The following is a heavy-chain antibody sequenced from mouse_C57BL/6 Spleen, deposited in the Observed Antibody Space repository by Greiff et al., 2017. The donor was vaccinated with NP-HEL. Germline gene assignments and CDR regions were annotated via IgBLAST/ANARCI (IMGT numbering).Heavy chain of an antibody. CDR3: TIRSSGYWFAY. V-gene: IGHV14-4*01. CDR1: GFNIKDDY. D-gene: IGHD3-2*02. CDR2: IDPENGDT. Sequence: EVQLQQSGAELVRPGASVKLSCTASGFNIKDDYMHWVKQRPEQGLEWIGWIDPENGDTEYASKFQGKATITADTSSNTAYLQLSSLTSEDTAVYYCTIRSSGYWFAYWGQGTLVTVSA. J-gene: IGHJ3*01.